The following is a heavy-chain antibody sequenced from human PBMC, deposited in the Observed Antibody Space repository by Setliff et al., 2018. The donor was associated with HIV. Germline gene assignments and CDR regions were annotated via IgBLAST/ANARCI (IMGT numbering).Heavy chain of an antibody. Sequence: PGGSLRLSCAASGFTVSDTHMTWVRQAPGKGLEWVSFIYSDGRTYYAESVKGRFTISRDDSKNTLYLQMHSLRVEDTAVYYCARPLLRTNTVYGILGNWFDSWGRGTLVTVSS. V-gene: IGHV3-53*01. D-gene: IGHD2-8*01. CDR3: ARPLLRTNTVYGILGNWFDS. CDR1: GFTVSDTH. J-gene: IGHJ5*01. CDR2: IYSDGRT.